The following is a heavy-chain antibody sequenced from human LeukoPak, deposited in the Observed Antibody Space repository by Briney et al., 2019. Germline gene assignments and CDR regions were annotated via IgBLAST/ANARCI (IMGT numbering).Heavy chain of an antibody. CDR2: INPNSGGT. V-gene: IGHV1-2*02. Sequence: GASVKVSCKASGYTFTGYYMHWVRQAPGQGLEWMGWINPNSGGTNYAQKFQGRVTMTRDTSISTAYMELSRLRSDDTAVYYCARSRSSGWYEVVYYYYYMDVWGKGTTVTVSS. J-gene: IGHJ6*03. CDR3: ARSRSSGWYEVVYYYYYMDV. CDR1: GYTFTGYY. D-gene: IGHD6-19*01.